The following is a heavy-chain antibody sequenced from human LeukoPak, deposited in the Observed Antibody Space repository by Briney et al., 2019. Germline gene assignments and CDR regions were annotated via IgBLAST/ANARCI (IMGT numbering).Heavy chain of an antibody. CDR1: GYTFTGYY. D-gene: IGHD1-26*01. J-gene: IGHJ5*02. CDR3: ARIARGIYVSNWFDP. V-gene: IGHV1-2*02. Sequence: SSVTVSCKASGYTFTGYYMHWVRQAPGQGLGWMGWIKPNSGGTNYAQKFLGRVTMTRDTSISTAYMELSRLRSDDTAVYYCARIARGIYVSNWFDPCGQGTLVTVSS. CDR2: IKPNSGGT.